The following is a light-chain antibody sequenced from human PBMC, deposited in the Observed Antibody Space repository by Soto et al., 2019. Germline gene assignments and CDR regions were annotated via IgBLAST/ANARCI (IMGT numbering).Light chain of an antibody. CDR2: GAS. Sequence: IVLTQSPGTLSLSPGESATLSCRASQSVSSSSLAWYQQKPGQAPRLLIYGASSRATGIPDRFSGSGSGTDVTLTISRLEPEDFAVYYCHQYGSSPRTFGQGTKLEIK. V-gene: IGKV3-20*01. CDR1: QSVSSSS. CDR3: HQYGSSPRT. J-gene: IGKJ1*01.